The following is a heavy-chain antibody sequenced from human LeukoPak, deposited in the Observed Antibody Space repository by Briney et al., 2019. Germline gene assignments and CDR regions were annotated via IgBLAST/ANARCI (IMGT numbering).Heavy chain of an antibody. D-gene: IGHD3-10*01. CDR1: GFTLSSYA. Sequence: GGSLRLSCAASGFTLSSYAMTWVRQAPGEGLEWVSAITSGGGTRYYADSVKGRFTISRDNSKNTLYLQMNSLRAEDTALYFCAKLQGMTDYWGQGTLVTVSS. V-gene: IGHV3-23*01. CDR3: AKLQGMTDY. J-gene: IGHJ4*02. CDR2: ITSGGGTR.